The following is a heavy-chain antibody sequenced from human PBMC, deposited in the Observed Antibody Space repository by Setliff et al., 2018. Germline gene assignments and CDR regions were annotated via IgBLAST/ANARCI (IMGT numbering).Heavy chain of an antibody. CDR3: ARHLLVQGTYHFDY. CDR2: LYRTANT. D-gene: IGHD3-10*01. CDR1: GHSIDSDSY. V-gene: IGHV4-38-2*01. Sequence: KPSETLSLTCAVSGHSIDSDSYWGWIRQSPGKGLEWIGSLYRTANTYYNPAVRSRVTISPDTSKNQFSLKLTSVTAADTAVYFCARHLLVQGTYHFDYWGQGSPVTVSS. J-gene: IGHJ4*02.